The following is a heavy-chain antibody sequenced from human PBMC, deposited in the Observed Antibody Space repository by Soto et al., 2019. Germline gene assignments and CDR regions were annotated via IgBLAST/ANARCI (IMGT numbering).Heavy chain of an antibody. CDR1: GGSISSYY. D-gene: IGHD3-10*01. V-gene: IGHV4-59*01. CDR3: ARDQGLLWFGELLNYYGMDV. CDR2: IYYSGST. Sequence: PSETLSLTCTVSGGSISSYYWSWIRQPPGKGLEWIGYIYYSGSTNYNPSLKSRVTISVDTSKNQFSLKLSSVTAADTAVYYCARDQGLLWFGELLNYYGMDVWGQGTTVTVSS. J-gene: IGHJ6*02.